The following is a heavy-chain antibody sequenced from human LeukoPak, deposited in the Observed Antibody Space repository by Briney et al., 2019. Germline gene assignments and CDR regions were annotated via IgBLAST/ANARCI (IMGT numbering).Heavy chain of an antibody. D-gene: IGHD2-2*01. Sequence: ASVKVSCKASGGTFSSYAISWVRQAPGQGLEWMGGIIPIFGTANYAQKFQGRVTITTDESTSTAYMELSSLRSEDTAVYYCARDGSWGDYQFYFYMDVWGKGTRVTVSS. V-gene: IGHV1-69*05. CDR2: IIPIFGTA. J-gene: IGHJ6*03. CDR3: ARDGSWGDYQFYFYMDV. CDR1: GGTFSSYA.